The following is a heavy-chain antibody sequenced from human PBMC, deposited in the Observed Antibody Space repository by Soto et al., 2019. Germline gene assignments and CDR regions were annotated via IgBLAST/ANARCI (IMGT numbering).Heavy chain of an antibody. V-gene: IGHV3-30*04. CDR1: GFTFSFYA. D-gene: IGHD3-22*01. Sequence: GGSLRLSCAASGFTFSFYAMHWVRQAPGKGLEWVAVISYNGRNKHYVDSVKGRFTISRDNSQDTLYLQMDSLRAEDTAVYYCARRGYYDSSGYYTSYYYGMDVWGQGTTVTVSS. J-gene: IGHJ6*02. CDR3: ARRGYYDSSGYYTSYYYGMDV. CDR2: ISYNGRNK.